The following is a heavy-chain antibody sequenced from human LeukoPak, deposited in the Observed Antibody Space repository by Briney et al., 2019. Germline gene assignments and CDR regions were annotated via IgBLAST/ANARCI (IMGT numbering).Heavy chain of an antibody. CDR2: ISYDGSNK. CDR1: GFTFSSYA. V-gene: IGHV3-30-3*01. D-gene: IGHD6-13*01. J-gene: IGHJ4*02. CDR3: ARDLYEPGDMAAAGIEALDY. Sequence: GGSLRLSCAASGFTFSSYAMHWVRQAPGKGLEWVAVISYDGSNKYYADSVKGRFTISRDNSKNTLYLQMNSLRAEDTAVYYCARDLYEPGDMAAAGIEALDYWGQGTLVTVSS.